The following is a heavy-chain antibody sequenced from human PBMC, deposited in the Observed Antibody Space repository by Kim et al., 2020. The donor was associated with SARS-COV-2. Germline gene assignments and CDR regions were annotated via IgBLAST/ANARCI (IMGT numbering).Heavy chain of an antibody. CDR2: IKSKTDGGTT. CDR3: TTEDSYGGLFDY. J-gene: IGHJ4*02. CDR1: GFTFSNAW. Sequence: GGSLRLSCAASGFTFSNAWMSWVRQAPGKGLEWVGRIKSKTDGGTTDYAAPVKGRFTISRDDSKNTLYLQMNSLKTEDTAVYYCTTEDSYGGLFDYWGQGTLVTVSS. D-gene: IGHD4-17*01. V-gene: IGHV3-15*01.